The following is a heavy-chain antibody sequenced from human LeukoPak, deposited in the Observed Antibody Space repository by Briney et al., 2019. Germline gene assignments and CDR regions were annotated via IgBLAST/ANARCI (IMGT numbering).Heavy chain of an antibody. D-gene: IGHD2-2*01. CDR1: GDSISTGGYY. J-gene: IGHJ4*02. CDR3: ALCSSTSCRQLGNFDY. V-gene: IGHV4-31*03. CDR2: IYYSGST. Sequence: SQTLSLTCTVSGDSISTGGYYWTWIRQHPGKGLEWIGYIYYSGSTDYNPSLKSRVTISVDTSKNQFSLKLSSVTAADTAVYYCALCSSTSCRQLGNFDYWGQGTLVTVSS.